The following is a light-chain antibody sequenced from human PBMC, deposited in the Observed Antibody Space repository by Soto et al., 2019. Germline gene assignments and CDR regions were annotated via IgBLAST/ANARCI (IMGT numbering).Light chain of an antibody. J-gene: IGLJ1*01. CDR2: EVT. V-gene: IGLV2-14*01. Sequence: QSALTQPASVSGSPGQSINISCTGTSSDVGAYNYVSWYQQHPGKAPKLIIYEVTNRPSGVSDRFSGSKSGNTASLTISGLQAEDEAYYHCSSYTSRSPVVFGTGTQLTVL. CDR3: SSYTSRSPVV. CDR1: SSDVGAYNY.